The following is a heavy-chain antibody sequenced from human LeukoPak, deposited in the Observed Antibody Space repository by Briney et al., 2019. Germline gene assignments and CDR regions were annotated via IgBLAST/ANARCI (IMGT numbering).Heavy chain of an antibody. CDR2: IYYSGST. CDR1: GGSISSYY. V-gene: IGHV4-59*01. CDR3: ARAAPGFYDSSGYYYVGAFDI. J-gene: IGHJ3*02. Sequence: ASETLSLTCTASGGSISSYYWSWIRQPPGKGLEWIGYIYYSGSTNYNPSLKSRVTISVDTSKNQFSLKLSSVTAADTAVYYCARAAPGFYDSSGYYYVGAFDIWGQGTMVTVPS. D-gene: IGHD3-22*01.